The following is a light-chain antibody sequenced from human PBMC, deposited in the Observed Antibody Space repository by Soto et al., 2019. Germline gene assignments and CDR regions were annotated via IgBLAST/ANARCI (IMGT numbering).Light chain of an antibody. CDR1: QSVSSNY. V-gene: IGKV3-20*01. CDR2: GAS. CDR3: QQYGSSPPWT. Sequence: DIVLTQSPGTLSLSPGERATLSCRASQSVSSNYLAWHQQKPGQAPRLLIYGASSRATGTPDRFSGSGSGTDFTLTISRLEPEDFAVYFCQQYGSSPPWTFGQGTKVDIK. J-gene: IGKJ1*01.